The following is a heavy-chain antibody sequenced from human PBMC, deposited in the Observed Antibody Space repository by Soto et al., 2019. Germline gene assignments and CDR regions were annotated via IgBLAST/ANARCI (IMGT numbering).Heavy chain of an antibody. CDR3: ARVGPLWFGELYPYYYYGMDV. V-gene: IGHV3-30-3*01. CDR1: GFTFSSYA. Sequence: PGGSLRLSCAASGFTFSSYAMHWVRQAPGKGLEWVAVISYDGSNKYYADSVKGRFTISRDNSKNTLYLQMNSLRAEDTAVYYCARVGPLWFGELYPYYYYGMDVWGQGTTVTVSS. CDR2: ISYDGSNK. D-gene: IGHD3-10*01. J-gene: IGHJ6*02.